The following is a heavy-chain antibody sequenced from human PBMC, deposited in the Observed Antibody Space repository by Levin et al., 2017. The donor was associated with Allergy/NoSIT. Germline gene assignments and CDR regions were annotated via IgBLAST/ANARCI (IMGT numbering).Heavy chain of an antibody. CDR2: IRSKNYGGIT. J-gene: IGHJ4*02. V-gene: IGHV3-49*03. D-gene: IGHD3-10*01. CDR3: TRSNHAHCTYYNCYSDY. Sequence: GGSLRLSCTTSGFIFGDYAMSWFRQAPGKGLEWLSFIRSKNYGGITEYAASVKGRFIISRDDSKNIAYLQMNSLKTEDTAVYFCTRSNHAHCTYYNCYSDYWGQGTLVTVSS. CDR1: GFIFGDYA.